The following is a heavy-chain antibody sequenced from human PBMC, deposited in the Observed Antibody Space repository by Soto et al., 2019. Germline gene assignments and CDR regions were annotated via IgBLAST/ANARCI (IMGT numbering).Heavy chain of an antibody. V-gene: IGHV1-18*01. CDR2: ISAYNGNT. CDR3: GRGGPPFDS. J-gene: IGHJ4*02. Sequence: QVQLVQSGAEVKKPGASVKVSCKASGYTFTNFGISWVRQAPGQGLEWMGWISAYNGNTNYAQNFQGRVTMTTDTSRSTANGGGGSLRSADPAVNYWGRGGPPFDSGAQGTLATVPS. CDR1: GYTFTNFG. D-gene: IGHD3-16*01.